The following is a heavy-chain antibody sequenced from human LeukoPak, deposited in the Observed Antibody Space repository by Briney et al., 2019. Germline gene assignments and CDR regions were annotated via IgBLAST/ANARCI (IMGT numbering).Heavy chain of an antibody. Sequence: SETLSLTCTVSGDSISSSYWSWIRQPPGKTLEWIGYIYYTGTTSYNPSLKSRVTMSIDTSKNQFSLNLNSVTAADTAVYYCARGFYDSSGYSNCFDPGAREPWSPSPQ. D-gene: IGHD3-22*01. CDR2: IYYTGTT. J-gene: IGHJ5*02. CDR3: ARGFYDSSGYSNCFDP. V-gene: IGHV4-59*01. CDR1: GDSISSSY.